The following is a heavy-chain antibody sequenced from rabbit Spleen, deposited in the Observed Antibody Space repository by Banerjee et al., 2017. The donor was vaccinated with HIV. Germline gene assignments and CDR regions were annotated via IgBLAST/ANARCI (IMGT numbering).Heavy chain of an antibody. Sequence: QSLEESGGGLVKPEGSLKLSCTASGFSFSNKAVMCWVRQAPGKGLEWIACINAVTGKAVYASWAKGRFTFSKTSSTTVTLQVTSLTAADTATYFCAREDILVAGSFNLWGQGTLVTVS. J-gene: IGHJ4*01. CDR3: AREDILVAGSFNL. V-gene: IGHV1S40*01. CDR1: GFSFSNKAV. CDR2: INAVTGKA. D-gene: IGHD4-1*01.